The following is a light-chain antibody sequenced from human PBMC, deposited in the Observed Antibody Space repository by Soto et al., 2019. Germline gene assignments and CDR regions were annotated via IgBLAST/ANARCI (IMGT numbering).Light chain of an antibody. V-gene: IGKV3-20*01. CDR2: GTS. J-gene: IGKJ4*01. CDR1: QSVRNNC. Sequence: EIVLTQAPDTLSLSPGERATLSCRASQSVRNNCLAWYQQKPGQAPRLLIYGTSSRATGIPDSFSGSVSGTDFTLTISRLEPEDFAVYYCHQYTGSPHSFGGGTKVEI. CDR3: HQYTGSPHS.